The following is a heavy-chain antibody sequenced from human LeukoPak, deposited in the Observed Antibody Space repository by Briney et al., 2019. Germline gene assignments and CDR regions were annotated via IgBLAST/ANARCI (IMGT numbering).Heavy chain of an antibody. CDR2: ISSSSSTI. V-gene: IGHV3-48*01. D-gene: IGHD1-26*01. CDR3: ARDLEVGGYFDY. Sequence: PGGSLRLSCAASGFTFSSYSMNWVRQAPGKGLEWVSYISSSSSTIYYADSVKGRFTISRDNSKITLYLQMNSLRAEDTAVYYCARDLEVGGYFDYWGQGTLVTVSS. CDR1: GFTFSSYS. J-gene: IGHJ4*02.